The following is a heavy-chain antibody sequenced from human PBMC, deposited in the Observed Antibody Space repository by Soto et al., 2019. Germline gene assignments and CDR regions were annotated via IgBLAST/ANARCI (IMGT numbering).Heavy chain of an antibody. CDR3: ASARGSYVYRKAHYSYYGMDV. CDR2: ISGSGRST. D-gene: IGHD5-18*01. V-gene: IGHV3-23*01. J-gene: IGHJ6*02. CDR1: GFTFDNYA. Sequence: GGSLRLSCAASGFTFDNYAMTWVRQAPGKGLEWVSAISGSGRSTYYADSVKGRFTISRDNAKNSLYLQMNSLRAEDTAVYYCASARGSYVYRKAHYSYYGMDVWGQGTTVTVFS.